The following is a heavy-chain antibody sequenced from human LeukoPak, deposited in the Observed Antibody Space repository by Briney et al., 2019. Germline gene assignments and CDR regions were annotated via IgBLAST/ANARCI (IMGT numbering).Heavy chain of an antibody. CDR1: GFTFSSYA. Sequence: GGSLRLSCAASGFTFSSYAMSWVRQGPGKGLEWVSTISGSGGSTYYADSVKGRFTISRDNSKDTLYLQMNSLRAEDAAVYYCAKGYDSSGYYQTAFDYWGQGTLVTVSS. CDR3: AKGYDSSGYYQTAFDY. CDR2: ISGSGGST. J-gene: IGHJ4*02. D-gene: IGHD3-22*01. V-gene: IGHV3-23*01.